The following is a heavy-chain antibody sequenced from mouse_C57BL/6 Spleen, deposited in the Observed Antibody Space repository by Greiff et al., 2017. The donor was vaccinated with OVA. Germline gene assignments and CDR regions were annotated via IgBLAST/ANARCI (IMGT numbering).Heavy chain of an antibody. D-gene: IGHD1-1*01. V-gene: IGHV1-64*01. Sequence: VQLQQPGAELVKPGASVQLSCKASGYTFTSYWMYWVKQRPGQGLEWIGMIHPNSGSTNYTEKFKSKATLTVDKSFSTTYMQHSSLTSEDSAVYYCARSASTVVAKDWGQGTTLTVSS. CDR3: ARSASTVVAKD. CDR1: GYTFTSYW. J-gene: IGHJ2*01. CDR2: IHPNSGST.